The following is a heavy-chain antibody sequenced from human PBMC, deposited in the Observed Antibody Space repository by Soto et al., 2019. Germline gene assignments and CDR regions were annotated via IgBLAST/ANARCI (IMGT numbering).Heavy chain of an antibody. CDR1: GGSISSSNW. J-gene: IGHJ4*02. Sequence: SETLSLTCAVSGGSISSSNWWSWVRQPPGKGLEWIGEIYHSGSTNYNPSLKSRVTISVDKSKNQSSLKLSSVTAADTAVYYCARKRVGATKGRPFDYWGQGTLVTVSS. CDR3: ARKRVGATKGRPFDY. D-gene: IGHD1-26*01. CDR2: IYHSGST. V-gene: IGHV4-4*02.